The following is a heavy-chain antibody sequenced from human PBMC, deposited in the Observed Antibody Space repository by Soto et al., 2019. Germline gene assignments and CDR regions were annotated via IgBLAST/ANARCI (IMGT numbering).Heavy chain of an antibody. Sequence: QVQLVQSGAEVKKPGSSVKVSCKASGGTFSSYAISWVRQAPGQGLEWMGGIIPIFGTANYAQKFQGRVTITADESTSTAYMELSSLRSEDTAVYYCARDYYGSGSSSLALYGMDVWGQGTTVTVSS. CDR3: ARDYYGSGSSSLALYGMDV. J-gene: IGHJ6*02. CDR2: IIPIFGTA. CDR1: GGTFSSYA. D-gene: IGHD3-10*01. V-gene: IGHV1-69*01.